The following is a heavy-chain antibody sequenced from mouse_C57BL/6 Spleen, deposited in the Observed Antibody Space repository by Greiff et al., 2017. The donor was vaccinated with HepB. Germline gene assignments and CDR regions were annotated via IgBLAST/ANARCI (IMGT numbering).Heavy chain of an antibody. D-gene: IGHD4-1*01. Sequence: EVQLQESGPELVKPGASVKMSCKASGYTFTDYNMHWVKQSHGKSLEWIGYINPNNGGTSYNQKFKGKATLTVNKSSSTAYMELRSLTSEDSAVYYCARLNWDDYFDYWGQGTTLTVSS. J-gene: IGHJ2*01. CDR3: ARLNWDDYFDY. CDR2: INPNNGGT. CDR1: GYTFTDYN. V-gene: IGHV1-22*01.